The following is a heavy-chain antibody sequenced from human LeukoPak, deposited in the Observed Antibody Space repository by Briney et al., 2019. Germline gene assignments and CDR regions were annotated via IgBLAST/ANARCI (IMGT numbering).Heavy chain of an antibody. CDR2: ISSSSSYI. CDR1: GFTFSSYS. V-gene: IGHV3-21*04. J-gene: IGHJ4*02. Sequence: GGSLRLSCAASGFTFSSYSMNWVRQAPGKGLEWVSSISSSSSYIYYADSVKGRFTISRDNAKNSLYLQMNSLRAEDTAVYYCAKGVGYCSGGSCQQFDYRGQGTLVTVSS. D-gene: IGHD2-15*01. CDR3: AKGVGYCSGGSCQQFDY.